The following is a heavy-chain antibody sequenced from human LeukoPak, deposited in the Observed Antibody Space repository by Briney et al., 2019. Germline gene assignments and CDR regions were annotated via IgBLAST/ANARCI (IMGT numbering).Heavy chain of an antibody. CDR3: ARDRTAYDYIWGSDRHFDY. D-gene: IGHD3-16*02. V-gene: IGHV1-69*13. Sequence: SVKVSCKASGGTFSSYAISWVRRAPGQGLEWMGGIIPIFGTANYAQKFQGRVTNTADESTSTAYMEMSSLSSEDTAVYYCARDRTAYDYIWGSDRHFDYWGQGTLVTVSS. CDR2: IIPIFGTA. J-gene: IGHJ4*02. CDR1: GGTFSSYA.